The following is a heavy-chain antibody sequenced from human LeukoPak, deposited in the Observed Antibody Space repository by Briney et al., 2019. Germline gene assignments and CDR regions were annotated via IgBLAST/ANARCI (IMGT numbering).Heavy chain of an antibody. CDR2: IYYSGST. J-gene: IGHJ2*01. CDR3: ARALYSSGYPTIWYFDL. Sequence: SETLSLTCTVSGGSISSYYWSWIRQPPGKGLEWIGYIYYSGSTNYNPSLKSRVTISVDTSKNQFSLKLSSVTAADTAVYYCARALYSSGYPTIWYFDLWGRGTLVTVSS. V-gene: IGHV4-59*01. CDR1: GGSISSYY. D-gene: IGHD3-22*01.